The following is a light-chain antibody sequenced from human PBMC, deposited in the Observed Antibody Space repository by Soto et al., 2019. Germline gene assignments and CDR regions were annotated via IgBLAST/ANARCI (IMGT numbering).Light chain of an antibody. CDR1: QSVLYSSNNKNY. V-gene: IGKV4-1*01. Sequence: DIVMTQSPDSLAVSLGERATINCKSSQSVLYSSNNKNYLAWYQQKPGQPPKLLLYWASTQESGVPDRFSGSGLGTDFTLTISSLQAEDVAVYYCQQYYRPWTFGQGTKVEIK. CDR2: WAS. CDR3: QQYYRPWT. J-gene: IGKJ1*01.